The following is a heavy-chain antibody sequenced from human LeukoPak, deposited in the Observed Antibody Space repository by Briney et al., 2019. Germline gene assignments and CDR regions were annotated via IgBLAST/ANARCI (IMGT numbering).Heavy chain of an antibody. D-gene: IGHD5-12*01. Sequence: SQTLSLTCTVSGGSISSGGYYWSWIRQPPGKGLEWMGYIYHSGSTYYNPSLKSRVTISLDRSKNQFSLKLSSVTAADTAVYYCARDGRIVATGFDYWGQGTLVTVSS. CDR2: IYHSGST. CDR3: ARDGRIVATGFDY. V-gene: IGHV4-30-2*01. J-gene: IGHJ4*02. CDR1: GGSISSGGYY.